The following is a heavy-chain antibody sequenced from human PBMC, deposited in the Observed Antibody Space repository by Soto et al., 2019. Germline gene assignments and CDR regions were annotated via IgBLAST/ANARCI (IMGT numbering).Heavy chain of an antibody. D-gene: IGHD3-22*01. Sequence: EVHLLESGGALVQPGGSLTLSCAASRFSFSDYAMSWVRQAPGKGLEWVSSISRTGDSAYYADSVKGRFAISRDRSKNRWSLQMNSLRVEDTAVYYCAKGPDGSGYYHNWFDSWGQGTLITVSS. CDR1: RFSFSDYA. CDR3: AKGPDGSGYYHNWFDS. V-gene: IGHV3-23*01. CDR2: ISRTGDSA. J-gene: IGHJ5*01.